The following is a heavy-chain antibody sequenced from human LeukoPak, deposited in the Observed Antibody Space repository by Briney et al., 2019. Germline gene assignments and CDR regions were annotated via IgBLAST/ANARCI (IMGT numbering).Heavy chain of an antibody. V-gene: IGHV4-30-2*01. J-gene: IGHJ4*02. D-gene: IGHD2/OR15-2a*01. CDR3: ARAGPLLGLDY. CDR1: GGSISSGGYS. CDR2: IYHSGST. Sequence: PSETLSLTCAVSGGSISSGGYSWSWIRQPPGKGLEWIGYIYHSGSTYYNPSLKSRVTISVDRSKNQFSLKLSSVTAADTAVYYCARAGPLLGLDYWGQGTLVTVSS.